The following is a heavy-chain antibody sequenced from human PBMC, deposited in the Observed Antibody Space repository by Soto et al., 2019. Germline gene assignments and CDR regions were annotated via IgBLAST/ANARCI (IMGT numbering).Heavy chain of an antibody. CDR2: ISAYNGNT. Sequence: QVPLVQSGAEVKKPGASVKVSCKASGYTFTSYGISWVRQAPGQGLEWMGWISAYNGNTNYAQKLQGRVTMTTDTSTSTAYMELRSLRFDDTAVYYCARDRGFVVRAPPVDYWGQGTLVTVSS. CDR3: ARDRGFVVRAPPVDY. V-gene: IGHV1-18*01. CDR1: GYTFTSYG. J-gene: IGHJ4*02. D-gene: IGHD3-10*01.